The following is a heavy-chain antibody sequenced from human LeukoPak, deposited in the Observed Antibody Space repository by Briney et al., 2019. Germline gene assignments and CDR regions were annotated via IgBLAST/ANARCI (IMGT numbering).Heavy chain of an antibody. CDR2: INTSGST. CDR1: GLTFSNAW. D-gene: IGHD6-19*01. V-gene: IGHV4-4*08. J-gene: IGHJ4*02. Sequence: GSLRLSCAASGLTFSNAWMSWVRQAPGKGLEWIGRINTSGSTNYNPSLRGRVTISVDTSKNQFSLKLTSVTAADTAVYYCARAVAWLPFDSWGQGTLVTVSS. CDR3: ARAVAWLPFDS.